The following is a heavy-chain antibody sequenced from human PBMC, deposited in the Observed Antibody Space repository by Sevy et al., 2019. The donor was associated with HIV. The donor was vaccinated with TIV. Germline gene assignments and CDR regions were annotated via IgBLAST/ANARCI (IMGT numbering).Heavy chain of an antibody. J-gene: IGHJ4*02. Sequence: SETLSLTYTVSGGSISSGSYYWSWIRQPAGKGLEWIGRIYTSGSTNYNPSLKSRVTMSVDTSKNQFSLKLSSVTAADTAVYYCARVRDYYDSSGYYVHYFDYWGQGTLVTVSS. CDR1: GGSISSGSYY. CDR2: IYTSGST. CDR3: ARVRDYYDSSGYYVHYFDY. V-gene: IGHV4-61*02. D-gene: IGHD3-22*01.